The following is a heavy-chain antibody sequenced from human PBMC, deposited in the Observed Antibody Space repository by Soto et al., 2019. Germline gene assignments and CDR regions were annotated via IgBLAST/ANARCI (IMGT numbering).Heavy chain of an antibody. CDR1: GFTFSSYW. V-gene: IGHV3-74*01. Sequence: EVQLVESGGGLLQPGGSLRLSCAASGFTFSSYWMHWVRQTPGKGLVWVSRINSDRSSANYADSVKGRFTISSDNAKNTLYLQVNSLRAEDTAVYYCARGASGSYKLDSWGQGTLVTVSS. D-gene: IGHD3-10*01. CDR2: INSDRSSA. CDR3: ARGASGSYKLDS. J-gene: IGHJ4*02.